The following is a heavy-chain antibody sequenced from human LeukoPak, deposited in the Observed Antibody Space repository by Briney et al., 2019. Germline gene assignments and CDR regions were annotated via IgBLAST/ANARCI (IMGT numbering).Heavy chain of an antibody. J-gene: IGHJ4*02. Sequence: SSETLSLTCAVSGGSISSSSYYWGWIRQPPGKGLEWIGTIYYSGNTYYNPSPKSRVTISVDTSKNQFSLRLSSVTAADTAVYFCARLRGKLELQFDYWGQGTLVTVSS. CDR1: GGSISSSSYY. CDR3: ARLRGKLELQFDY. CDR2: IYYSGNT. V-gene: IGHV4-39*01. D-gene: IGHD1-7*01.